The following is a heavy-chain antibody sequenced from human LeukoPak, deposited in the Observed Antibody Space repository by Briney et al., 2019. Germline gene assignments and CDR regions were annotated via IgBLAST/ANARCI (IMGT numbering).Heavy chain of an antibody. CDR1: GFTFSSHS. Sequence: GGSLSLSCAASGFTFSSHSMNWVRQAPGKGLEWVSSISSSSSYIYYADSVKGRFTISRDNAKNSLYLQMNSLRAEDTAVYYCARGDVGATGFVWGQGTLVTVSS. D-gene: IGHD1-26*01. J-gene: IGHJ4*02. CDR3: ARGDVGATGFV. CDR2: ISSSSSYI. V-gene: IGHV3-21*01.